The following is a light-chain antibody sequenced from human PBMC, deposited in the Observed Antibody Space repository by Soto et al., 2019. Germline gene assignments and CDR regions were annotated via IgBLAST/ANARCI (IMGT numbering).Light chain of an antibody. J-gene: IGKJ1*01. V-gene: IGKV3-15*01. Sequence: EVVMTQSPATLSVSPGDRATLSCRASQSVSNNLAWYQPKSGQAPRLLIYGACTRATGRPARFSGSGSGTEFTLTLSSLQSEDFAVYYCHQYNNWPPWTFCQGTEVQIK. CDR2: GAC. CDR3: HQYNNWPPWT. CDR1: QSVSNN.